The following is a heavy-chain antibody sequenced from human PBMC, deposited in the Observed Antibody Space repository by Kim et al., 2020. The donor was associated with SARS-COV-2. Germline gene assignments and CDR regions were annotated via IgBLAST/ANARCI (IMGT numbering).Heavy chain of an antibody. CDR2: IYYSGTT. CDR3: ARETHHLSYTSSFYGWFDP. J-gene: IGHJ5*02. D-gene: IGHD3-16*02. V-gene: IGHV4-39*02. CDR1: GGSISSSNHY. Sequence: SETLSLTCTVSGGSISSSNHYWGWIRQPPGKGLEWIGRIYYSGTTYHNPSLRSRVTISVDTSKNQFALKLTSVTAADSAVYYCARETHHLSYTSSFYGWFDPWGQGTLVTVSS.